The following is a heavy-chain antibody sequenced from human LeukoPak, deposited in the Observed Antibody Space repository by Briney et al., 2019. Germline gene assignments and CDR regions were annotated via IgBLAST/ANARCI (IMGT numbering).Heavy chain of an antibody. Sequence: GASVKVSCKASGYTFTSYYMHWVRQAPGQGLEWMGRINPNSGGTNYAQKSQGRVTMTRDTSISTAYMELSRLRSDDTAVYYCARDTLNCSSTSCHQLFDYWGQGTQVTVSS. CDR3: ARDTLNCSSTSCHQLFDY. D-gene: IGHD2-2*01. J-gene: IGHJ4*02. CDR1: GYTFTSYY. CDR2: INPNSGGT. V-gene: IGHV1-2*06.